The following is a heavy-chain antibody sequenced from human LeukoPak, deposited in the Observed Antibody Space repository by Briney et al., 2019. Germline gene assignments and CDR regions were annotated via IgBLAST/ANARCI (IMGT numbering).Heavy chain of an antibody. J-gene: IGHJ4*02. CDR2: IPYDGSNK. Sequence: GRSLRLSCAASGFIFSSYAMHWVRQAPGKGMEWEACIPYDGSNKPYAEPVQGRFTISRDNSKNTLYLQMNSLRLEDTAVYYCARARFGYNRGPFDYWGQGILVTVSS. CDR3: ARARFGYNRGPFDY. CDR1: GFIFSSYA. V-gene: IGHV3-30-3*01. D-gene: IGHD5-24*01.